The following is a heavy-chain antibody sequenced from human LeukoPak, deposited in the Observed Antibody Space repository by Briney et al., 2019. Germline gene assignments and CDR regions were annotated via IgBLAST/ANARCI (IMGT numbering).Heavy chain of an antibody. D-gene: IGHD3-10*01. V-gene: IGHV4-4*07. J-gene: IGHJ4*02. CDR3: AGSYYYGSGRPFDY. CDR1: GGSISSYY. CDR2: TYTSGST. Sequence: SETLSLTCTVSGGSISSYYWSWIRQPAGKGLEWIGRTYTSGSTNYNPSLKSRVTMSVDTSKNQFSLKLSSVTAAGTAVYYCAGSYYYGSGRPFDYWGQGTLVTVSS.